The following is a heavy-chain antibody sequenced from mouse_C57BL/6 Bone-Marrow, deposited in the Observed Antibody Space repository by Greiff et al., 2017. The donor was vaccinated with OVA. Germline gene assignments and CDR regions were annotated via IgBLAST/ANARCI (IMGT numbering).Heavy chain of an antibody. V-gene: IGHV1-26*01. D-gene: IGHD2-5*01. Sequence: VQLQQSGPELVKPGASVKISCKASGYTFTDYYMNWVKQSHGKSLEWIGDINPNNGGTSYNQKFKGKATLTVDKSSSTAYMELRSLTSEDSAVYYCARWGYSNYGGYFDVWGTGTTVTVSS. J-gene: IGHJ1*03. CDR1: GYTFTDYY. CDR2: INPNNGGT. CDR3: ARWGYSNYGGYFDV.